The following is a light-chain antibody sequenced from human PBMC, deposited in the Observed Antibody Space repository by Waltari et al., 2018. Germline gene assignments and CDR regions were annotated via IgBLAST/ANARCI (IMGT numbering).Light chain of an antibody. CDR1: DSYVGPYDF. J-gene: IGLJ1*01. CDR3: SSYTTSSAPGV. CDR2: EVS. Sequence: QSALTQPASVSGSPGQSITISCSGTDSYVGPYDFVSWYQQHPGKAPHLIIYEVSNRPSGISNRFSASKSGNTASLTISGLQAEDEADYYCSSYTTSSAPGVFGTGTRVTVL. V-gene: IGLV2-14*01.